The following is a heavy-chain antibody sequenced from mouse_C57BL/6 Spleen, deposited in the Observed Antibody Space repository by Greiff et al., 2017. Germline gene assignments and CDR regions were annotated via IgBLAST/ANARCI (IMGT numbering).Heavy chain of an antibody. CDR2: INPSTGGT. CDR1: GYSFTGYY. Sequence: EVQLQQSGPELVKPGASVKISCKASGYSFTGYYMNWVKQSPEKSLEWIGEINPSTGGTTYNQKFKAKATLTVDKSSSTAYMQLKSLTSEDSAVYYCARDRKVDYYGSSLFDYWGQGTTLTVSS. CDR3: ARDRKVDYYGSSLFDY. J-gene: IGHJ2*01. V-gene: IGHV1-42*01. D-gene: IGHD1-1*01.